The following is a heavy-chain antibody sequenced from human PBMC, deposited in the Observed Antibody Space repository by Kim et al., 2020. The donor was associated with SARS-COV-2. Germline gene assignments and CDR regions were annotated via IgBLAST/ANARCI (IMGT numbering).Heavy chain of an antibody. D-gene: IGHD4-4*01. J-gene: IGHJ4*02. CDR2: T. CDR3: ARDMNPTVYDY. V-gene: IGHV1-3*01. Sequence: TTYSQKIHGRVPITRDTAANTAYMDLRSLTFEDTAIYYCARDMNPTVYDYWGQGTLVTVSS.